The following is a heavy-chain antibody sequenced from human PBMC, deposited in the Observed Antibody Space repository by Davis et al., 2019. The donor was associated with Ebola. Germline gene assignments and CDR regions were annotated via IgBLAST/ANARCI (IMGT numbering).Heavy chain of an antibody. CDR3: ARGPRAIFRVLYYYGMDV. J-gene: IGHJ6*02. CDR1: GFSFSDYG. Sequence: GESLKISCEASGFSFSDYGMHWVRQAPGKGLEWVAFIRYDAAYKYHADPLKGRFTISRDNSKSTLYLQMNSLRPDDTAVYYCARGPRAIFRVLYYYGMDVWGQGTTVTVSS. CDR2: IRYDAAYK. V-gene: IGHV3-30*02. D-gene: IGHD3-3*01.